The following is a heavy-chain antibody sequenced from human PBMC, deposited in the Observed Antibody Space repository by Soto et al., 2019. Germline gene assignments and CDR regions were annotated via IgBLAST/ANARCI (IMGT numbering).Heavy chain of an antibody. CDR2: ISYDGSNK. CDR3: AKDSITGAYYYYGMEV. J-gene: IGHJ6*02. V-gene: IGHV3-30*18. CDR1: GFTFSSYG. Sequence: GGSLRLSCAASGFTFSSYGMHCVRQAPGKGLEGVAVISYDGSNKYYADSVNGRFTISIDNSKNTLYLQMNSLRAEDTAVYYCAKDSITGAYYYYGMEVWGQGTTVTVSS. D-gene: IGHD1-20*01.